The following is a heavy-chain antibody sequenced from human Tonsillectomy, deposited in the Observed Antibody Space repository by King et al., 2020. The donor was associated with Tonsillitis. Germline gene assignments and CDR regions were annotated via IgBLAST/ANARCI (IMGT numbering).Heavy chain of an antibody. CDR1: GGSFSGYY. V-gene: IGHV4-34*01. D-gene: IGHD2-2*03. J-gene: IGHJ4*02. CDR3: ARREWINFDY. Sequence: VQLPQWGAGLLKPSETLSLTCAVYGGSFSGYYWSWIRQPPGKGLEWIGEINHSGSTNYNPSLKSRVTVSVDTSKNQFSLKLSSVTAADTAVYYCARREWINFDYWGQGTLVTVSS. CDR2: INHSGST.